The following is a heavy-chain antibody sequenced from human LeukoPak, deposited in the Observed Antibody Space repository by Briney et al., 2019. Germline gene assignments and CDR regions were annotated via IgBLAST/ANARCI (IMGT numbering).Heavy chain of an antibody. V-gene: IGHV3-48*03. CDR1: GFSFSSYE. CDR2: ISSSGSTI. Sequence: GGSLRLSCAASGFSFSSYEMNWVRQAPGKGLEWVSYISSSGSTIYYADSVKGRFTISRDNAENSLYLQMNSLRAEDTAVYYCARHGNWAFDFWGQGTMVTVSS. D-gene: IGHD1-1*01. CDR3: ARHGNWAFDF. J-gene: IGHJ3*01.